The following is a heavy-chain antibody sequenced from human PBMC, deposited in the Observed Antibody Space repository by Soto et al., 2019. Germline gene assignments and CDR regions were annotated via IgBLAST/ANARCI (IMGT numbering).Heavy chain of an antibody. CDR2: IYYSGST. V-gene: IGHV4-31*03. Sequence: QVQLQESGPGLAKPSQTLSLTCTVSGGSISSGGFYWSWIRQHPGKGLEWIGYIYYSGSTYYNPSLRSRVTISLDTSKNEFFLKVTSVTAADTAVYYCSGGRCGYFDYWGQGTLVTVSS. CDR3: SGGRCGYFDY. D-gene: IGHD2-15*01. CDR1: GGSISSGGFY. J-gene: IGHJ4*02.